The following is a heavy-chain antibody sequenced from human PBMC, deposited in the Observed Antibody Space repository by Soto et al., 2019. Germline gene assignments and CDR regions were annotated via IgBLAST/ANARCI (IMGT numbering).Heavy chain of an antibody. CDR3: ARGNSGWSEYFQH. D-gene: IGHD6-25*01. Sequence: QVQLQESGPGLVKPSETLSLTCTVSGGSISSYSWNWIRQPPGKGLEWIGYIDYSGSSNYNPSLDTRVTISVDPSKNQFSLKLSSVTAADTAVYYCARGNSGWSEYFQHWGQGTLVTVSS. J-gene: IGHJ1*01. CDR1: GGSISSYS. CDR2: IDYSGSS. V-gene: IGHV4-59*01.